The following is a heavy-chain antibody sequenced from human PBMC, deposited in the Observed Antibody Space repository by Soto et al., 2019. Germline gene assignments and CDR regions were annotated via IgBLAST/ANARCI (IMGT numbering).Heavy chain of an antibody. CDR1: GGTFSSYT. Sequence: VKVSCKASGGTFSSYTISWVRQAPGQGLEWMGRIIPILGIANYAQKFQGRVTITADKSTSTAYMELSSLRSEDTAVYYCATYSLGYCSSTSCYMADVWGKGTTVTVSS. V-gene: IGHV1-69*02. D-gene: IGHD2-2*02. CDR3: ATYSLGYCSSTSCYMADV. J-gene: IGHJ6*04. CDR2: IIPILGIA.